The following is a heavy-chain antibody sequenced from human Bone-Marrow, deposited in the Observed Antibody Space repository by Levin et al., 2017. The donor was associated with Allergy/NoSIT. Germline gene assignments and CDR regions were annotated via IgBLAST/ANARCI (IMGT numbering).Heavy chain of an antibody. CDR1: GFTFSSYT. Sequence: PGGSLRLSCAASGFTFSSYTMHWVRQAPGKGLEWVALISFDGSNKYYADSVRGRFTISRDNSKNTLFLQMNSLRTEDTAVYYCARVDRAIFDFWGQGTLVTVSS. J-gene: IGHJ4*02. D-gene: IGHD2-21*01. V-gene: IGHV3-30-3*01. CDR3: ARVDRAIFDF. CDR2: ISFDGSNK.